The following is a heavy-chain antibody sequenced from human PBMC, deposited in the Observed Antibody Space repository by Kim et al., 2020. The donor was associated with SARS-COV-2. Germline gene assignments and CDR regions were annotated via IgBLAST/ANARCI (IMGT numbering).Heavy chain of an antibody. J-gene: IGHJ6*02. CDR3: ATTDGRITMDQGGMDV. Sequence: SVKVSCKASGGTFSSYAISWVRQAPGQGLEWMGGIIPIFGTANYAQKFQGRVTITADKSTSTAYMELSSLRSEDTAVYYCATTDGRITMDQGGMDVWGQGTTVTVSS. CDR1: GGTFSSYA. CDR2: IIPIFGTA. V-gene: IGHV1-69*06. D-gene: IGHD3-10*01.